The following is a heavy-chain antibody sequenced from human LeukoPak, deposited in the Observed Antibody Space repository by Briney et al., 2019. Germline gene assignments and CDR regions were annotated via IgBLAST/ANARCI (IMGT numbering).Heavy chain of an antibody. D-gene: IGHD1-26*01. CDR3: ARDGEGGSYPMPLDY. V-gene: IGHV7-4-1*02. J-gene: IGHJ4*02. CDR2: VNTNTGNP. CDR1: GYTFTSYA. Sequence: ASVKVSCKASGYTFTSYAMNWVRQAPGQGLEWMGWVNTNTGNPTYAQGFTGWFVFSLDTSVSTAYLQISSLKAEDTAVYYCARDGEGGSYPMPLDYWGQGTLVTVSS.